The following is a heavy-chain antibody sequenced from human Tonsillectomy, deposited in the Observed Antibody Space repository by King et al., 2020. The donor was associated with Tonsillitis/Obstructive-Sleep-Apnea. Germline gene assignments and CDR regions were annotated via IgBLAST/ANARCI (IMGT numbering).Heavy chain of an antibody. CDR2: IKQDGSEK. CDR1: GFTFSSYW. V-gene: IGHV3-7*01. Sequence: VQLVESGGGLVQSGGSLRLSCAASGFTFSSYWMSWVRQAPGKGLEWVANIKQDGSEKYYVDSAKGRFTISRDNAKNSLYLQMNSLRAEDTAVYYCARERSGCFFDYWGQGILVTVSS. CDR3: ARERSGCFFDY. D-gene: IGHD3-3*01. J-gene: IGHJ4*02.